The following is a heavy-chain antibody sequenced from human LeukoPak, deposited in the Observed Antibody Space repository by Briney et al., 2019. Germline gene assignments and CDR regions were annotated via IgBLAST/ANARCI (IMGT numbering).Heavy chain of an antibody. V-gene: IGHV3-48*03. CDR3: AKEQFNKYGSGSYGGFDY. Sequence: PGGSLRLSCAASGFTFSSYEMNWVRQAPGKGLEWVSYISSSGSTIYYADSVKGRFTISRDNAKNSLYLQMNSLRAEDTAVYYCAKEQFNKYGSGSYGGFDYWGQGTLVTVSS. CDR2: ISSSGSTI. D-gene: IGHD3-10*01. CDR1: GFTFSSYE. J-gene: IGHJ4*02.